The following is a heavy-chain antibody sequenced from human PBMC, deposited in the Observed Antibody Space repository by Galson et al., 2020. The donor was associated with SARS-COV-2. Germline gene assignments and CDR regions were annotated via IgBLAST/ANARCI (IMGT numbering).Heavy chain of an antibody. J-gene: IGHJ3*02. CDR1: GFSLTTSGMR. D-gene: IGHD3-9*01. V-gene: IGHV2-70*04. Sequence: SGPTLVKPTQTLTLTCTFSGFSLTTSGMRVSWIRQPPGKALEWLARIDWDDDKFYSTSLKTRLTNSKDTSKNQVVLTMTNMDPVDKATYYCARSYYDILTGYLAAFDIWGQETMVTVSS. CDR2: IDWDDDK. CDR3: ARSYYDILTGYLAAFDI.